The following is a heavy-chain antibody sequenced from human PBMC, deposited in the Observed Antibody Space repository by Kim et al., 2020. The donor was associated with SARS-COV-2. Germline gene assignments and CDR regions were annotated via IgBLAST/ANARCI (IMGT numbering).Heavy chain of an antibody. V-gene: IGHV3-23*01. D-gene: IGHD5-18*01. CDR3: AKVTLTLAMVNCFDY. Sequence: DSLKGRFTISRDNSNNTLYLQRNSLRAEDTAVYYCAKVTLTLAMVNCFDYWGQGTLVTVSS. J-gene: IGHJ4*02.